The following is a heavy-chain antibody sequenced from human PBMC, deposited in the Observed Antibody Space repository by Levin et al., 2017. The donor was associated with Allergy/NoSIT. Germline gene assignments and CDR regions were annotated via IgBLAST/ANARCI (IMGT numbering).Heavy chain of an antibody. J-gene: IGHJ4*02. D-gene: IGHD2-2*01. CDR3: ARDYPPDCSSASCPGTFDS. Sequence: GESLKISCAASGFTFSTYYMNWVRQAPGKGLEWVSSISSSSSYIYYADSVKGRFTISRDNAKNSLYLQLNSLRAEDTAVYYCARDYPPDCSSASCPGTFDSWGQGTLVTVSS. CDR1: GFTFSTYY. CDR2: ISSSSSYI. V-gene: IGHV3-21*01.